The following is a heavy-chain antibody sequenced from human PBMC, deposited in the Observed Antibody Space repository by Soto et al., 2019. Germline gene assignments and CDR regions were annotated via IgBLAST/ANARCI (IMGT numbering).Heavy chain of an antibody. CDR1: GFTFSDYG. V-gene: IGHV3-33*01. CDR2: IWYDGSNE. D-gene: IGHD3-3*01. J-gene: IGHJ6*04. CDR3: ARVRRFLEWSVSYGMAV. Sequence: QVQLVESGGGVVQPGRSLRLSCAASGFTFSDYGMHWVRQAPGKGLEWVAMIWYDGSNENYADSVKGRFTISRDNSKNTLYLQMNSLRVEDTSVYYCARVRRFLEWSVSYGMAVWGEGTTVSVSS.